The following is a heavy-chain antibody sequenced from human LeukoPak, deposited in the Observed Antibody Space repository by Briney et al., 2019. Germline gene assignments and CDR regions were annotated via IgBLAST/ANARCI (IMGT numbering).Heavy chain of an antibody. J-gene: IGHJ4*02. CDR3: VRRIGRDS. Sequence: GGSLRLSCTASGLTFTNFTMNWIRQAPGRGPEWISAIRSDTASIFYAASVKGRFTISRDNAKNSLYLLMNSLRVEDTAVYYCVRRIGRDSWGQGTQVTVSS. CDR1: GLTFTNFT. CDR2: IRSDTASI. V-gene: IGHV3-48*01. D-gene: IGHD2/OR15-2a*01.